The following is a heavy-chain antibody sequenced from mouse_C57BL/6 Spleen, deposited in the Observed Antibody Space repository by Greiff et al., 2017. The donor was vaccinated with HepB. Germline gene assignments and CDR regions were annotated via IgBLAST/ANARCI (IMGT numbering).Heavy chain of an antibody. CDR2: IYPGDGDT. V-gene: IGHV1-80*01. D-gene: IGHD1-1*01. J-gene: IGHJ3*01. CDR3: ARGDYYGSSPFAY. Sequence: VQLQQSGAELVKPGASVKISCKASGYAFSSYWMNWVKQRPGKGLEWIGQIYPGDGDTNYNGKFKGKATLTVDKSSSTAYMQLNSLTSEDSAVYFCARGDYYGSSPFAYWGQGTLVTVSA. CDR1: GYAFSSYW.